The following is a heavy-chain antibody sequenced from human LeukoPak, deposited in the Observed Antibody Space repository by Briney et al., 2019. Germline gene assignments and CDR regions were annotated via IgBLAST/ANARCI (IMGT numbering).Heavy chain of an antibody. CDR3: VREIFGLDY. D-gene: IGHD3-10*01. V-gene: IGHV3-48*03. CDR1: GFIFSSYE. Sequence: GGSLRLSCAASGFIFSSYEMNWVRQAPGKGLEWVSYISSSGSNIYYADSVKGRFTISRDNAENSLYLQMNSLRAEDAAVYYCVREIFGLDYWGQGTLVTVSS. J-gene: IGHJ4*02. CDR2: ISSSGSNI.